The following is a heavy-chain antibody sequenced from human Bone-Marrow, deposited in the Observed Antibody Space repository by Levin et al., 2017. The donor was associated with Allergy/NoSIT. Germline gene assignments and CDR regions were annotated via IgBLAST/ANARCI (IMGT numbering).Heavy chain of an antibody. V-gene: IGHV3-11*03. J-gene: IGHJ4*02. CDR2: ISGSGTYT. D-gene: IGHD6-13*01. CDR3: ARWGISAAGHTLDY. CDR1: NFPFSDYY. Sequence: GESLKISCAASNFPFSDYYMSWIRQAPGKGLEWLSYISGSGTYTTYGDSVEGRFTISRDNDNNSLYLQMDSLRAEDSAVYYCARWGISAAGHTLDYWGQGTLVTVSS.